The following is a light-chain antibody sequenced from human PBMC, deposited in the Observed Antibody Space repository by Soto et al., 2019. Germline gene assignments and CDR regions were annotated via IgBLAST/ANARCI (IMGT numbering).Light chain of an antibody. J-gene: IGLJ1*01. Sequence: QSVLTQPPSVSAAPGQRVTISCSGSSSNIANNYVSWFQQVPGTAPKLLIYDTSQRLSGIPDRFSGSKSGTSATLCITGLQTGDEADYYCGTWDSSLNAYVFGSGTKV. CDR1: SSNIANNY. CDR2: DTS. CDR3: GTWDSSLNAYV. V-gene: IGLV1-51*01.